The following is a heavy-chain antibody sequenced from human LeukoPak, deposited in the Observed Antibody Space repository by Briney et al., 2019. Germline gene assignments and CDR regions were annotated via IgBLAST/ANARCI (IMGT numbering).Heavy chain of an antibody. J-gene: IGHJ5*02. V-gene: IGHV4-59*01. CDR3: ARVKYYGLSSKWFDP. D-gene: IGHD2-21*01. Sequence: SETLSLTCTVSGDSLSTYYWSWIRQLPGKGLEWIGYVYYDGSTTYNPSLRSRVTISADTSKNHFSLRLTTVTAADTAFYYCARVKYYGLSSKWFDPWGQGILVTVSS. CDR1: GDSLSTYY. CDR2: VYYDGST.